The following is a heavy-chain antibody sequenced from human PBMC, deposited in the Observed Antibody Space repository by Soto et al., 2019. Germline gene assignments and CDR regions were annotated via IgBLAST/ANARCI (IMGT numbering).Heavy chain of an antibody. CDR1: GGSVSIGSHY. D-gene: IGHD3-9*01. J-gene: IGHJ6*02. CDR2: IYHSGST. V-gene: IGHV4-61*01. CDR3: ARDLRCCGLDV. Sequence: PSETLSLTCTVSGGSVSIGSHYWGWIRQPPGKGLEWIAYIYHSGSTDYNPSLKSRVSISVDLSKNQFSLRLDSVTAADTAVYYCARDLRCCGLDVWGQGTTVTVSS.